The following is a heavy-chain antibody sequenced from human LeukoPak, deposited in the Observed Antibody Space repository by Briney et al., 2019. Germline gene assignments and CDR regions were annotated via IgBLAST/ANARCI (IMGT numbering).Heavy chain of an antibody. CDR2: IYTSGST. V-gene: IGHV4-4*07. J-gene: IGHJ4*02. CDR1: AGSISSYY. CDR3: ARDDSSGSQGY. Sequence: SETLSLTCTVSAGSISSYYWSWIRQPAGKGLEWIGRIYTSGSTNYNPSLKSRVTMSVDTSKNQFSLKLSSVTATDTAVYYCARDDSSGSQGYWGQGTLVTVSS. D-gene: IGHD6-19*01.